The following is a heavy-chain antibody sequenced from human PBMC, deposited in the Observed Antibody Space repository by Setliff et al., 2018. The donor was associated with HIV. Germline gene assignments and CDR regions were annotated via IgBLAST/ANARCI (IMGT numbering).Heavy chain of an antibody. Sequence: ASVKVSCKASGYTFTTYSFTWVRQAPGQGLEWMGWLNPKTGGTNFAQEFQGRVTMTGDTSISTAYMELSRLTSDDTAVYYCAGGDSRGLLHFDMWGQGTMVTVSS. CDR2: LNPKTGGT. CDR3: AGGDSRGLLHFDM. V-gene: IGHV1-2*02. D-gene: IGHD3-22*01. CDR1: GYTFTTYS. J-gene: IGHJ3*02.